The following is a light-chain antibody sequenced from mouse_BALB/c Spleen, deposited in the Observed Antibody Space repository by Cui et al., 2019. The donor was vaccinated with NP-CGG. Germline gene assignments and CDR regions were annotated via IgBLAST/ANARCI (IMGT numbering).Light chain of an antibody. Sequence: VVTRDCALHTSPGETVTLTCRSSTGAVTTSNYANWVQEKPDHLFTGLIGGTNNRVPGVPARFSGSLIGDKAALTITGAQTEDESIYFCALWYSNHWVFGGGTKLTFL. V-gene: IGLV1*01. CDR3: ALWYSNHWV. CDR2: GTN. CDR1: TGAVTTSNY. J-gene: IGLJ1*01.